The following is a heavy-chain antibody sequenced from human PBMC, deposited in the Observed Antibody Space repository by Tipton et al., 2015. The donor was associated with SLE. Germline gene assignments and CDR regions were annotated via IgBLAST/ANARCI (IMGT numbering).Heavy chain of an antibody. Sequence: TLSLTCAVYGGSFSGYYWSWIRQPPGKGLEWIGEIKHSGSTNYNPSLKSRVTISVDTSMNQFSLKLSSVTAADTAVYYCAREDVSEGATNYFDYWGQGTLVTVSS. CDR1: GGSFSGYY. J-gene: IGHJ4*02. CDR2: IKHSGST. D-gene: IGHD5-12*01. V-gene: IGHV4-34*01. CDR3: AREDVSEGATNYFDY.